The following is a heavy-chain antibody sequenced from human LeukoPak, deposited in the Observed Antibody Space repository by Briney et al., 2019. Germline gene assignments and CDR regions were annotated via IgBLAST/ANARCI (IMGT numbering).Heavy chain of an antibody. D-gene: IGHD2/OR15-2a*01. CDR2: IYYSGST. CDR1: GYSISSSNW. Sequence: SETLSLTCAVSGYSISSSNWWGWIRQPPGRGLEWIGSIYYSGSTYYNPSLKSRVTISVDTSKNQFSLKLSSVTAADTAIYYCARLLSIADAFDIWGQGTMVTVSS. J-gene: IGHJ3*02. V-gene: IGHV4-38-2*01. CDR3: ARLLSIADAFDI.